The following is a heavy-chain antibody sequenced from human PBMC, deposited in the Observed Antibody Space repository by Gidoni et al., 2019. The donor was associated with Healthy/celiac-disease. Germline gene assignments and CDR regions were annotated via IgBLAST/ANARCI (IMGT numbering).Heavy chain of an antibody. D-gene: IGHD4-17*01. CDR1: GGSVSSGGYS. J-gene: IGHJ3*02. Sequence: QLQLQESGSGLVKPSQTLSVTCAVSGGSVSSGGYSWSWIRQPPGKGLEWIGYIYLSGSTYYNPSLKSRVTISVDRSKNQFSLKLSSVTAADTAVYYCARGATSRGDYGDYLAFDIWGQGTMVTVSS. V-gene: IGHV4-30-2*01. CDR3: ARGATSRGDYGDYLAFDI. CDR2: IYLSGST.